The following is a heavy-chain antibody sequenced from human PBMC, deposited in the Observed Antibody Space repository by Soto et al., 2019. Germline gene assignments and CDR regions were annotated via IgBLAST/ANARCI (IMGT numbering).Heavy chain of an antibody. D-gene: IGHD2-15*01. CDR3: ARSVVGDFDY. V-gene: IGHV3-48*02. Sequence: PGVSLRLSCAVSGFPFSIYSMNWVRQAPEKGLECSSYITSDTNTIKYADSVKGRFTISRDNAKNLVYLQMNSLRDEDTAVYFCARSVVGDFDYWGKGTVVTVSS. CDR1: GFPFSIYS. CDR2: ITSDTNTI. J-gene: IGHJ4*02.